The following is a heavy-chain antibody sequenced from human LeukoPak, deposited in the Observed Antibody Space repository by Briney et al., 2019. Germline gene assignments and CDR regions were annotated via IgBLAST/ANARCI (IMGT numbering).Heavy chain of an antibody. V-gene: IGHV3-33*01. D-gene: IGHD5-12*01. Sequence: GGSLRLSCAASGFTFSTYGMHLVRQAPGKGLEWVAVIWYDGSNKNYADCVRGRFTISRDNSNNTLYPQMNSLRAEDTAVYYCVRALYRWSFSGYENSGPEPDYWGQGTLVTVSS. CDR2: IWYDGSNK. CDR1: GFTFSTYG. J-gene: IGHJ4*02. CDR3: VRALYRWSFSGYENSGPEPDY.